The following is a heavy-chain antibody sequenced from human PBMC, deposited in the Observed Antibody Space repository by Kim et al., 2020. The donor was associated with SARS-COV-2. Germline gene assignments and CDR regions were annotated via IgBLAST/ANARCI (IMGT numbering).Heavy chain of an antibody. CDR1: GGTFSSYT. V-gene: IGHV1-69*04. CDR3: AREGGYYDSSGYYHQPLDY. J-gene: IGHJ4*02. CDR2: IIPILGIA. Sequence: SVKVSCKASGGTFSSYTISWVRQAPGQGLEWMGRIIPILGIANYAQKFQGRVTITADKSTSTAYMELSSLRSEDTAVYYCAREGGYYDSSGYYHQPLDYWGKGTLVTVSS. D-gene: IGHD3-22*01.